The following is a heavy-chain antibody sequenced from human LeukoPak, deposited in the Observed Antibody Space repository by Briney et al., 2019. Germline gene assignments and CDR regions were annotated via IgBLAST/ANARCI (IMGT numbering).Heavy chain of an antibody. CDR3: ARDLTGAVFDF. V-gene: IGHV3-74*01. J-gene: IGHJ4*02. D-gene: IGHD1-26*01. CDR2: ITSDGSST. CDR1: GFTFSSYW. Sequence: PGGSLGLSCAASGFTFSSYWMHWVRQAPGKGLVCVSRITSDGSSTSYADSVRGRFTISRDNAKNTVYLQMNSLRAEDTAVYYCARDLTGAVFDFWGQGTLVTVSS.